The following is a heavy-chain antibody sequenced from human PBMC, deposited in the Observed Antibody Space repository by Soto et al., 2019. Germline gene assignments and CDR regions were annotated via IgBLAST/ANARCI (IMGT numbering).Heavy chain of an antibody. CDR1: GGSISSSSYY. CDR3: ARLECSSSESFDY. D-gene: IGHD6-6*01. CDR2: IYYSGSS. Sequence: SETLSLTCTVSGGSISSSSYYWGWIRQPPGKGLEWIGSIYYSGSSYYNPSLKSRVTISVDTSKNQFSLKLSSVTAADPAVYYCARLECSSSESFDYWGQGTLVTVSS. V-gene: IGHV4-39*01. J-gene: IGHJ4*02.